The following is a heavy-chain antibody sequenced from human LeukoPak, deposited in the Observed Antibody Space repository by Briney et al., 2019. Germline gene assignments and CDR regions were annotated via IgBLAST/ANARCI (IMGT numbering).Heavy chain of an antibody. CDR2: TNHSGST. Sequence: SETLSLTCAVYGGSFSGYYWSWIRQPPGKGLEWIGETNHSGSTNYNPSLKSRVTISLDTSKNQFSLKLSSVTAADTAVYYCARGDTTVPLYFDYWGQGTLVTVSS. J-gene: IGHJ4*02. CDR1: GGSFSGYY. D-gene: IGHD4-17*01. CDR3: ARGDTTVPLYFDY. V-gene: IGHV4-34*01.